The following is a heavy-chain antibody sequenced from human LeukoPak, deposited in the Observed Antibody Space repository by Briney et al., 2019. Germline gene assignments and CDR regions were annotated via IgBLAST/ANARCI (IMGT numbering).Heavy chain of an antibody. Sequence: SETLSLTCTVSGGSISSYYWSWIRQPPGKGLEWIGYIYYSGSTNYNPSLKSRVTISVDTSKNQFSLKLSSVTAADTAVYYCARLDTAMGNDDWGQGTLVTVSS. J-gene: IGHJ4*02. CDR2: IYYSGST. CDR3: ARLDTAMGNDD. CDR1: GGSISSYY. D-gene: IGHD5-18*01. V-gene: IGHV4-59*08.